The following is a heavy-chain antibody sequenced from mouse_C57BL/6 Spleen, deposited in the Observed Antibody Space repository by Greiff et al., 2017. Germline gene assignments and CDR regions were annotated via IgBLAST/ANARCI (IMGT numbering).Heavy chain of an antibody. D-gene: IGHD1-1*01. CDR3: ERDYYGSSHYFDY. CDR1: GYTFTSYW. J-gene: IGHJ2*01. Sequence: QVQLQQPGAELVKPGASVKLSCKASGYTFTSYWITWVKQRPGQGLEWIGDIYPGSGSTNYNEKFKSKATVTVDKPSSTAYMQLSILTSEDSAVYYCERDYYGSSHYFDYWGQGTTLTVSS. CDR2: IYPGSGST. V-gene: IGHV1-55*01.